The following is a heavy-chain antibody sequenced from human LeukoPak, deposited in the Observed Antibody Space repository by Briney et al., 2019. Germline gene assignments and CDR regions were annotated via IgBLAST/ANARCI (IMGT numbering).Heavy chain of an antibody. Sequence: GGSLRLSCAASGFTFSSYAMSWVRQAPGEGLEWVSIISSSGGSTYYADSVKGRFTISRDNSENTLHLQMSSLRAEDTAVYYCAKDLTVAEVCWGQGTLVIVSS. CDR1: GFTFSSYA. J-gene: IGHJ4*02. V-gene: IGHV3-23*01. D-gene: IGHD6-19*01. CDR2: ISSSGGST. CDR3: AKDLTVAEVC.